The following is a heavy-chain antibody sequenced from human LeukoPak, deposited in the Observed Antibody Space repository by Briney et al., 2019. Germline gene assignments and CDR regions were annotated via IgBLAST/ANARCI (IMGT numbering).Heavy chain of an antibody. CDR1: GGPFSGYY. Sequence: SETLSLTCAVYGGPFSGYYWSWIRQPPGKGLEWIGEIYHSGSTNYQPSLKSRVTMSVDKSKDQFSLKLSSVTAADTAVYYCVKRGNVANFDSWGQGIPVTVSS. V-gene: IGHV4-34*01. D-gene: IGHD5-12*01. J-gene: IGHJ4*02. CDR3: VKRGNVANFDS. CDR2: IYHSGST.